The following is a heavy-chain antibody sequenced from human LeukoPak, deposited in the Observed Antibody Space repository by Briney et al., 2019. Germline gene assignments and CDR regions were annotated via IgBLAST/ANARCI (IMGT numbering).Heavy chain of an antibody. CDR1: GFTFSAYT. V-gene: IGHV3-48*04. D-gene: IGHD3-3*01. CDR3: ARDRAPRTIFGVVIMFDY. J-gene: IGHJ4*02. Sequence: GGSLRLSCAASGFTFSAYTMNWVRQAPGKGLEWVSYISSSGSTIYYADSVKGRFTISRDNAKNSLYLQMNSLRAEDTAVYYCARDRAPRTIFGVVIMFDYWGQGTLVTVSS. CDR2: ISSSGSTI.